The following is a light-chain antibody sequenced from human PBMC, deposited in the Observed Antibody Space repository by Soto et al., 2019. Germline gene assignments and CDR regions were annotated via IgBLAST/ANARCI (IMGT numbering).Light chain of an antibody. Sequence: QSVLTQPASVSGSPGQSITISCTGTSSDVGGYNYVSWYQQHPDKAPKLMIYDVSNRPSGVSNRFSGSKSANTASLTISGLQAEDEADYYCSSYTSSSTVVFGGGTKLPS. V-gene: IGLV2-14*01. CDR2: DVS. J-gene: IGLJ2*01. CDR1: SSDVGGYNY. CDR3: SSYTSSSTVV.